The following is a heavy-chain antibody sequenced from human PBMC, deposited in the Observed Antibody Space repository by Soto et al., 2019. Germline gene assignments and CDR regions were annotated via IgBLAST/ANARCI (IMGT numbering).Heavy chain of an antibody. V-gene: IGHV3-30-3*01. CDR1: GFTFSTFA. CDR2: ISYDATNK. J-gene: IGHJ4*02. CDR3: ARAPTSRFDY. Sequence: GGSLRLSCAASGFTFSTFAMHWVRQAPGKGLEWVAVISYDATNKYYADSVKGRFTISRDNSENTLYLQMNSLRGEDTAVYYCARAPTSRFDYWGQGTLVTVS.